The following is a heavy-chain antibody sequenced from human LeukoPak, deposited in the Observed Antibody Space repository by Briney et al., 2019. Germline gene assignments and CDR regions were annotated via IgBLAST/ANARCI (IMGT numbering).Heavy chain of an antibody. CDR1: GYTFTSYA. CDR2: MNPNSGDT. V-gene: IGHV1-8*02. J-gene: IGHJ5*02. D-gene: IGHD3-10*01. CDR3: ARLYGSGSYHWFDP. Sequence: ASVKVSCKASGYTFTSYAMNWVRQATGQGLEWMGWMNPNSGDTGYAQKFQGRVTMTRNTSISTAYMELSSLRSEDTAVYYCARLYGSGSYHWFDPWGQGTLVAVSS.